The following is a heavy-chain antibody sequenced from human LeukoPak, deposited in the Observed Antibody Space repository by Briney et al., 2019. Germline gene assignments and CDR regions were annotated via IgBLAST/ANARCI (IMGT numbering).Heavy chain of an antibody. D-gene: IGHD1/OR15-1a*01. CDR2: IKPDGSEK. CDR1: GFRFSTYW. Sequence: GGSLRLSCAASGFRFSTYWMSWVRQARGRGLEWVASIKPDGSEKYYVDSVEGRFTISRDNAKNSLYLQMNSLKAEDTAVYYCARDRERTYLTVFDYWGQGTLVTVSS. CDR3: ARDRERTYLTVFDY. J-gene: IGHJ4*02. V-gene: IGHV3-7*01.